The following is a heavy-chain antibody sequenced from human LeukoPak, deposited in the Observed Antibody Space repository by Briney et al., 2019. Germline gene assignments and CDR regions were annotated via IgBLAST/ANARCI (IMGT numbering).Heavy chain of an antibody. V-gene: IGHV1-69*01. CDR3: ASFYCRNSDCYGGYYYMDV. Sequence: SVKFSCKASGGTFSTYAISWVRQAPGQGLEWMGGIIPIFRTTNYAQKFQGRVTITADESTSTAYMELSSLRSDDTAVYFCASFYCRNSDCYGGYYYMDVWGKGTTVTVSS. CDR2: IIPIFRTT. D-gene: IGHD2-21*02. J-gene: IGHJ6*03. CDR1: GGTFSTYA.